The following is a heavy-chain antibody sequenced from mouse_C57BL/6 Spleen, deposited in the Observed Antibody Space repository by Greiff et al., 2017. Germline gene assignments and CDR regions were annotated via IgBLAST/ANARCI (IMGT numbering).Heavy chain of an antibody. CDR1: GYTFTSYW. Sequence: QVQLQQSGAELVKPGASVKMSCKASGYTFTSYWITWVKQRPGQGLEWIGDIYPGSGSTNYNEKFKSKATLTVDTSSSTAYMQLSSLTSEDSAVYYCARNYARRGLGYFDYWGQGTTLTVSS. J-gene: IGHJ2*01. CDR3: ARNYARRGLGYFDY. D-gene: IGHD2-4*01. CDR2: IYPGSGST. V-gene: IGHV1-55*01.